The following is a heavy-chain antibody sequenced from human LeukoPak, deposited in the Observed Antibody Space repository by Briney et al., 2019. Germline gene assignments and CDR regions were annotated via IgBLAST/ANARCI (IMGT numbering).Heavy chain of an antibody. J-gene: IGHJ4*02. Sequence: GGSLRLSCAASGFTVSSNYMSWVRQAPGKGLEWVSVIYSGGSTYYADSVKGRFTISRDNSKNTLYLQMNSLRAEDTAVYYCATPSPGADTAMVNRGQGTLVTVSS. CDR2: IYSGGST. CDR1: GFTVSSNY. V-gene: IGHV3-53*01. CDR3: ATPSPGADTAMVN. D-gene: IGHD5-18*01.